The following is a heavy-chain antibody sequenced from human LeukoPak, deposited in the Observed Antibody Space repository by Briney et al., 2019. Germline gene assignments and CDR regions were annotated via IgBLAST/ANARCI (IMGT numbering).Heavy chain of an antibody. CDR1: GYTFSVYY. Sequence: ASVKVSCKSSGYTFSVYYIHWVRQAPGQGLEWIGWMNPNSGGTKYAQKFKGRVTMTRDTSISTAYMELSRLTSDDTAVYYCARESGNPTWIQLWSNNGFDPWGQGTLVTVSS. J-gene: IGHJ5*02. CDR2: MNPNSGGT. CDR3: ARESGNPTWIQLWSNNGFDP. D-gene: IGHD5-18*01. V-gene: IGHV1-2*02.